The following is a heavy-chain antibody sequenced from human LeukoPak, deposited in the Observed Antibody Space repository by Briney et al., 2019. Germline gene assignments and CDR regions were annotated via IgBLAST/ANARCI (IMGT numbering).Heavy chain of an antibody. J-gene: IGHJ3*02. Sequence: ASVKVSCKASGYTFTGYYMHWVRQAPGQGLEWMGWISAYNGNTNYAQKLQGRVTMTTDTSTSTAYMELRSLRSDDTAVYYCARVGSRVVRGVINAFDIWGQGTMVTVSS. CDR3: ARVGSRVVRGVINAFDI. V-gene: IGHV1-18*04. D-gene: IGHD3-10*01. CDR2: ISAYNGNT. CDR1: GYTFTGYY.